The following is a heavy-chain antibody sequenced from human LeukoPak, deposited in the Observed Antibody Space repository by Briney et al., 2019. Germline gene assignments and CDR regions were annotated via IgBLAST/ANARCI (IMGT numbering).Heavy chain of an antibody. CDR3: ARDSNLFDY. Sequence: AGSLRLSCAASGFTFSSYSLNWVRQAPAKGLDLVSSLSSSGRYISYADSVEGRFTISSHNAKNSLYLQMNSLRAEDTAVYYCARDSNLFDYWGQGTLVTVSS. J-gene: IGHJ4*02. CDR1: GFTFSSYS. CDR2: LSSSGRYI. D-gene: IGHD4-11*01. V-gene: IGHV3-21*01.